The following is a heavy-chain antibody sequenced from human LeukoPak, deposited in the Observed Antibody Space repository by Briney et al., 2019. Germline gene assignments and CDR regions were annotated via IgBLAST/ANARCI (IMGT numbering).Heavy chain of an antibody. D-gene: IGHD2-21*02. CDR1: GFTFSSYA. CDR3: AKDGLLAYCGGDCYKGPPYYFDY. J-gene: IGHJ4*02. CDR2: ISGSGGST. V-gene: IGHV3-23*01. Sequence: GVLRLSCAASGFTFSSYAMSWVRQAPGKRLEWVSAISGSGGSTYYADSVKGRFTISRDNSKNTLYLQMNSLRAEDTAVYYCAKDGLLAYCGGDCYKGPPYYFDYWGQGTLVTVSS.